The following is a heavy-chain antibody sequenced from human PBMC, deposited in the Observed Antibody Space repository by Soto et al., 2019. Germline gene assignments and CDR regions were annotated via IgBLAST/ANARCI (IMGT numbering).Heavy chain of an antibody. V-gene: IGHV1-69*12. J-gene: IGHJ4*02. CDR3: ARDGDSSGWYDFDY. D-gene: IGHD6-19*01. Sequence: QVQLVQSGAEVKKPGSSVKVSCKASGGTFSSYAISWVRQAPGQGLEWMGGIIPIFGTANYAQKVQGSVTITADDSTSTAYIELSSLRSADTAVYYCARDGDSSGWYDFDYWGQGTLVTVSS. CDR1: GGTFSSYA. CDR2: IIPIFGTA.